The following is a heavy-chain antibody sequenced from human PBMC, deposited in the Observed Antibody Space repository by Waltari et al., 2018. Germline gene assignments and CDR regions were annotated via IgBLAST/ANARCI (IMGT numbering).Heavy chain of an antibody. CDR2: IYYSGRT. CDR3: AKGYYDSSGYYGGFDY. Sequence: QVQLQESGPGLVKPSETLSLTCTVSGCSINSYYWSWIRQPPGKALEWIGYIYYSGRTNYNPYLKSRVTISVDTSKNQFSLKLSSGTAADTAVDYCAKGYYDSSGYYGGFDYWGQGTLVTVSS. CDR1: GCSINSYY. D-gene: IGHD3-22*01. V-gene: IGHV4-59*01. J-gene: IGHJ4*02.